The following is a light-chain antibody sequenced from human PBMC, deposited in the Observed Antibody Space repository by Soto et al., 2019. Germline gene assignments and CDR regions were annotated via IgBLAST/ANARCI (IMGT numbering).Light chain of an antibody. J-gene: IGLJ1*01. V-gene: IGLV2-8*01. CDR1: SSDVGFYNF. CDR3: SSYAGTSLFV. CDR2: EVT. Sequence: QSALTQPPSASGSPGQSLTISYTGTSSDVGFYNFVSWYQQRPGKAPKLVIYEVTKRPSGVPDRFSGSKSGSTASLTVSGLQADDEADYYCSSYAGTSLFVFGSGTKLTVL.